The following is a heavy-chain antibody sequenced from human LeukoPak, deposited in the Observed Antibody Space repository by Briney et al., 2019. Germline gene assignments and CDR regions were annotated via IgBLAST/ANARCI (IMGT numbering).Heavy chain of an antibody. CDR2: TSHDGSNK. D-gene: IGHD3-10*01. Sequence: PGGSLLLSCAASGFTFRNYGMHWVRQAPGKGLEWVAVTSHDGSNKYYTDSVKGRLTISRDNSKDTLYLQMNTLRPEDTAVYYCVKDWGAYFASGSSYFDYWGQGTLVTVSS. V-gene: IGHV3-30*18. J-gene: IGHJ4*02. CDR1: GFTFRNYG. CDR3: VKDWGAYFASGSSYFDY.